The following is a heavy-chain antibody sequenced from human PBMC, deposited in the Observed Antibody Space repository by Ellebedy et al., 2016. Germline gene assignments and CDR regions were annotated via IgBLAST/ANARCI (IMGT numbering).Heavy chain of an antibody. Sequence: GGSLRLSXEVSGITFRNSWMRWVRQAPGKGLEWVANIKEDGSEEYYVDSVKGRFTISRDNAKNSLYLQMNSLTAEDTAIYYCLLHEQHWGQGTLVTVSS. V-gene: IGHV3-7*02. CDR1: GITFRNSW. CDR2: IKEDGSEE. CDR3: LLHEQH. J-gene: IGHJ1*01.